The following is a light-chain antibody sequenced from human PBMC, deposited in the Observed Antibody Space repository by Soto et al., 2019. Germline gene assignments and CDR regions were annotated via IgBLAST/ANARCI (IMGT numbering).Light chain of an antibody. CDR1: QRISSW. CDR3: QQYNSYSPLT. V-gene: IGKV1-5*01. J-gene: IGKJ4*01. Sequence: DIQMTQSPSTLSASVGDRVTITCRASQRISSWLAWYQQKPGKAPKLLIYDASTLESGVPLRFSGSGSATEFPLTISSLQPDDFGSYYCQQYNSYSPLTFGGGTKVEIK. CDR2: DAS.